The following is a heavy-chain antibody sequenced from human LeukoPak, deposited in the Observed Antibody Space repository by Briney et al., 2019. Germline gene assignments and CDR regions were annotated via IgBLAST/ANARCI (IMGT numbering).Heavy chain of an antibody. CDR2: MNPNSGNT. Sequence: ASVKVSCKASGYTFTSYDINWVRQATGQGLEWMGWMNPNSGNTGYAQKFQGRVTITRNTSISTAYMELSRLRSDDTAVYYCARAQLGDYYYYMDVWGKGTTVTVSS. J-gene: IGHJ6*03. CDR3: ARAQLGDYYYYMDV. D-gene: IGHD3-16*01. CDR1: GYTFTSYD. V-gene: IGHV1-8*03.